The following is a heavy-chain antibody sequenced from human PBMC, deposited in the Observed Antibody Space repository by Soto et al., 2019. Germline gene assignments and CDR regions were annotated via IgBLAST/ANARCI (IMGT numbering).Heavy chain of an antibody. CDR1: SGSISSGGYY. J-gene: IGHJ5*02. CDR3: ARGYCSSTICYIWDNWFDP. CDR2: IHHTGTT. Sequence: SETLSLTCTVSSGSISSGGYYWSWIRQHPGKGLEWIGYIHHTGTTYYNPSLKSRVTISVDLSKNQFSPKLSSVTAADTAVYYCARGYCSSTICYIWDNWFDPWGQGTLVTVSS. V-gene: IGHV4-31*03. D-gene: IGHD2-2*02.